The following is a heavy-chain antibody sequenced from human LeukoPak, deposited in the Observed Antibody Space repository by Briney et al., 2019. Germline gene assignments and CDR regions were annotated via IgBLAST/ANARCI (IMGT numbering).Heavy chain of an antibody. V-gene: IGHV3-11*01. Sequence: GGSLRLSCAASGSTFSDYYMSWIRQAPGKGLEWVSYISSSGSTIYYADSVKGRFTISRDNAKDSLYLQMNSLRAEDTALYYCAKALGWELFTMDLDYWGQGTLVTVSS. D-gene: IGHD1-26*01. CDR1: GSTFSDYY. CDR3: AKALGWELFTMDLDY. CDR2: ISSSGSTI. J-gene: IGHJ4*02.